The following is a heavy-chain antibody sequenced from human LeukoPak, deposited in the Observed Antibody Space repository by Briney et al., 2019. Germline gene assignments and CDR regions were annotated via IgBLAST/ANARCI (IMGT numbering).Heavy chain of an antibody. D-gene: IGHD1-26*01. CDR1: GYTFTSYG. J-gene: IGHJ4*02. V-gene: IGHV1-18*01. Sequence: ASVKVSFKASGYTFTSYGISWVRQAPGQGLEWMGWISAYNGNTNYGKKPQGRVNITTDTFTRTAYMELSSLRSEDTAVYYCARVLWELGLDYWGQGTLVTVSS. CDR3: ARVLWELGLDY. CDR2: ISAYNGNT.